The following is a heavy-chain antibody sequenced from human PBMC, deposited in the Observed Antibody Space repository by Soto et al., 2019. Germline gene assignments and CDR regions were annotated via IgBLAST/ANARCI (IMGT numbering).Heavy chain of an antibody. CDR3: AKTFYCSGGSCYGGTGFDY. Sequence: PGGSLRLSCAASGFTFSSYGMHWVRRAPGKGLEWVAVISYDGSNKYYADSVKGRFTISRDNSKNTLYLQMNSLRAEDTAVYYCAKTFYCSGGSCYGGTGFDYWGQGTLVTVSS. D-gene: IGHD2-15*01. V-gene: IGHV3-30*18. J-gene: IGHJ4*02. CDR2: ISYDGSNK. CDR1: GFTFSSYG.